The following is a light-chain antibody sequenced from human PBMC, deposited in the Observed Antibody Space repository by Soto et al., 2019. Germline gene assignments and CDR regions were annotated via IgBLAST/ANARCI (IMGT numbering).Light chain of an antibody. J-gene: IGLJ2*01. CDR3: AAWDDSLSGVV. Sequence: QSVLTQPPSASGTPGQRVTISCSGSSSNSGSNYVYWYQQLPGTAPKLLIYRNNQRPSGVPDRFSGSKSGTSASLAISGLRSEDEADSYCAAWDDSLSGVVFGGGTKLTLL. V-gene: IGLV1-47*01. CDR1: SSNSGSNY. CDR2: RNN.